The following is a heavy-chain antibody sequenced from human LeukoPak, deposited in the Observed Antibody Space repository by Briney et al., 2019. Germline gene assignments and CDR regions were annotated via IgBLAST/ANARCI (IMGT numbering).Heavy chain of an antibody. CDR2: IIPIFGTA. CDR3: ARGYCSGGSCRDGRTD. J-gene: IGHJ4*02. CDR1: GYTFTGYY. D-gene: IGHD2-15*01. V-gene: IGHV1-69*13. Sequence: GASVKVSCKASGYTFTGYYMHWVRQAPGQGLEWMGGIIPIFGTANYAQKFQGRVTITADESTSTAYMELSSLRSEDTAVYYCARGYCSGGSCRDGRTDWGQGTLVTVSS.